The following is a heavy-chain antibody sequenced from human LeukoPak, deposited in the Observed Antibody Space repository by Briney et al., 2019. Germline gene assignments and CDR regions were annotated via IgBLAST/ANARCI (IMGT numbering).Heavy chain of an antibody. CDR1: GGSISSGDYY. J-gene: IGHJ5*02. Sequence: SQTLSLTCTVSGGSISSGDYYWSWIRQPPGKGLEWIGYIYYSGSTYYNPSLKSRVTTSVDTSKNQFSLKLSSVTAADTAVYYCASLRAAGNWFDPWGQGTLVTVSS. CDR3: ASLRAAGNWFDP. CDR2: IYYSGST. V-gene: IGHV4-30-4*01. D-gene: IGHD2-15*01.